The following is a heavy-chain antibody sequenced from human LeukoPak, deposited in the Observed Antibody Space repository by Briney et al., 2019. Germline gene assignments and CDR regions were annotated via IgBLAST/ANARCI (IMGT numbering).Heavy chain of an antibody. CDR2: ISGNDGTT. Sequence: PGGSLRLSCVGSEFTFSNYAMSWVRQAPGEGLEWVSAISGNDGTTYYADSLKGRFTISRDNAKNSLYLQMNSLRAEDTAVYYCARGGRGTIIMIVVAALDYWGQGTLVTVSS. CDR1: EFTFSNYA. J-gene: IGHJ4*02. CDR3: ARGGRGTIIMIVVAALDY. V-gene: IGHV3-23*01. D-gene: IGHD3-22*01.